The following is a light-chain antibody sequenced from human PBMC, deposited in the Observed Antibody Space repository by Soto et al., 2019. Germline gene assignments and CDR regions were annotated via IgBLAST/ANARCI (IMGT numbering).Light chain of an antibody. J-gene: IGKJ1*01. CDR3: QQYMSSVT. Sequence: EIVLTQSPGSLSLSPGQRATLSCRASQSVDTTFFAWYQKKPGQAPRLLIQGASKRATDIPDRFSGSGSGTDFTLIISRLEPEDFAVYYCQQYMSSVTFGQGTKVEIK. V-gene: IGKV3-20*01. CDR1: QSVDTTF. CDR2: GAS.